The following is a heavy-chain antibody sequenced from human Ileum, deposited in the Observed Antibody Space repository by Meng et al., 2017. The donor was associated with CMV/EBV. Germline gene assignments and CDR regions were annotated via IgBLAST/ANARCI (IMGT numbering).Heavy chain of an antibody. J-gene: IGHJ6*02. Sequence: SETLSLTCTVSGGSISSSSYYWGWIRQPPGKGLEWIGSIYYSGSTYYNPSLKSRVTISVDTSKNQFSLKLSSVTAADTAVYYCARHLGEMATMKVDYYYGMDVWGQGTMVTVSS. V-gene: IGHV4-39*01. D-gene: IGHD5-24*01. CDR1: GGSISSSSYY. CDR2: IYYSGST. CDR3: ARHLGEMATMKVDYYYGMDV.